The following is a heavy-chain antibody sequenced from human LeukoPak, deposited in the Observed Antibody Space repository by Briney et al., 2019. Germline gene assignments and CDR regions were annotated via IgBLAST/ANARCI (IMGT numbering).Heavy chain of an antibody. V-gene: IGHV3-66*01. J-gene: IGHJ4*02. Sequence: PGGSLRPSCAASGFTVSSNYMSWVRQAPGKGLEWVSVIYSGGSTYYADSVKGRFTISRDNSKNTLYLQMNSLRAEDTAVYYCARERTAMVTGFDYWGQGTLVTVSS. CDR1: GFTVSSNY. D-gene: IGHD5-18*01. CDR2: IYSGGST. CDR3: ARERTAMVTGFDY.